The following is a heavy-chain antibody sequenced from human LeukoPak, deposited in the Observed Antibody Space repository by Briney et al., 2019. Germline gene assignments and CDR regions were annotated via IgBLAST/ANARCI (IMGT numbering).Heavy chain of an antibody. V-gene: IGHV3-21*01. CDR3: ARVAYSGSYYHAFDI. Sequence: GGSLRLSCAASGFTFSSYSMNWVRQAPGKGLEWVSSIGSSSSYIYYADSVKGRFTISRDNAKNSLYLQMNSLRAEDTAVYYCARVAYSGSYYHAFDIWGQGTMVTVSS. CDR2: IGSSSSYI. CDR1: GFTFSSYS. D-gene: IGHD1-26*01. J-gene: IGHJ3*02.